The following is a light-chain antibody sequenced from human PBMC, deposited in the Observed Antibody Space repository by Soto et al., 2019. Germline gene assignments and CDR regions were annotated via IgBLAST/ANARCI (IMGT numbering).Light chain of an antibody. V-gene: IGKV3-20*01. CDR3: PQYGGSFLFT. J-gene: IGKJ3*01. CDR1: QSVSSSY. Sequence: EIVLTQSPGTLSLSPGERATLSCRASQSVSSSYLAWYQQKPGQSPRLLIYCASSRATGIPDRFSGSGSGTDLTLPISRLEPEDFAVYYCPQYGGSFLFTICPGTKVDIK. CDR2: CAS.